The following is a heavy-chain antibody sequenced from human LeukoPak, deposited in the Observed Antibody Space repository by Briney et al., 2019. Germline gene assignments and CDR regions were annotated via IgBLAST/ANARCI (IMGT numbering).Heavy chain of an antibody. Sequence: GGSLRLSCAASGFTFSSYIMNWVRQAPGTRVKWVSYISSSSSTIYYADSVKGRFTISRDNAKNSLYLQMNSLRAEDTAVYYCARDGGYYHDSSGQDYWGQGTLVTVSS. CDR3: ARDGGYYHDSSGQDY. CDR2: ISSSSSTI. D-gene: IGHD3-22*01. J-gene: IGHJ4*02. V-gene: IGHV3-48*01. CDR1: GFTFSSYI.